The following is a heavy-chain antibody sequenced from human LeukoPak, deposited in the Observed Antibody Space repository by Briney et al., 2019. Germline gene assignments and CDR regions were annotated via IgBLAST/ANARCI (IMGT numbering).Heavy chain of an antibody. CDR1: GYTFTSYD. V-gene: IGHV1-8*01. CDR2: MNPNSGNT. CDR3: ARVDGSSFDDAFDI. J-gene: IGHJ3*02. D-gene: IGHD6-13*01. Sequence: GASVKVSCKASGYTFTSYDINWVRQATGQGLEWMGWMNPNSGNTGYAQKFQGRVTMTRNTSISTAYMELSSLRSEDTAVHYCARVDGSSFDDAFDIWGQGTMVTVSS.